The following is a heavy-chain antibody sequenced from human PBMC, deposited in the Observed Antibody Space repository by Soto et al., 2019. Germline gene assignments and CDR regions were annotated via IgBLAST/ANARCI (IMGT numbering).Heavy chain of an antibody. CDR2: ISWNSGSI. CDR1: GFTFDDYA. D-gene: IGHD6-19*01. CDR3: ARESPSSQWLPTRYFDY. V-gene: IGHV3-9*01. Sequence: EVQLVESGGGLVQPARSPRLSCTASGFTFDDYAMHWVRQAPGKGLEWVSGISWNSGSIGYADSVKARFTISRDNAKNSLFLQMNSLRDEDTAVYYCARESPSSQWLPTRYFDYWGQGTLVTVSS. J-gene: IGHJ4*02.